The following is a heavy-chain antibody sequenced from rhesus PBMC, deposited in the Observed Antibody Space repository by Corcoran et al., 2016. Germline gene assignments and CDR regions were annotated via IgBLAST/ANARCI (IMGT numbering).Heavy chain of an antibody. J-gene: IGHJ5-2*02. D-gene: IGHD3-34*01. Sequence: QVQLQESGPGLVKPSETLSLTCAVSGGSISSSNWWSWLRHPPWKGPGGIGNSGGSSGSTYYNPSIKSRVTISKDTYKNQFSLKLSSVTAADTAVYYCARQPGVIVYNSLDVWGRGVLVTVSS. CDR2: SGGSSGST. CDR3: ARQPGVIVYNSLDV. CDR1: GGSISSSNW. V-gene: IGHV4-65*02.